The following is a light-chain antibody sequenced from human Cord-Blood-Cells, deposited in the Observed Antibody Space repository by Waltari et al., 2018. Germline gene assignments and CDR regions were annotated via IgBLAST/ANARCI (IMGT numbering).Light chain of an antibody. CDR2: EGS. CDR3: CSYAGSSTLV. CDR1: SSDVGSYNL. Sequence: QSALTQPASVSGSPGQSITISCPGTSSDVGSYNLVSWYQRHPGKAPKLMIYEGSKRPSGVSNRFDGSKSGNTASLTISGLQAEDEADYYCCSYAGSSTLVFGGGTKLTVL. V-gene: IGLV2-23*01. J-gene: IGLJ2*01.